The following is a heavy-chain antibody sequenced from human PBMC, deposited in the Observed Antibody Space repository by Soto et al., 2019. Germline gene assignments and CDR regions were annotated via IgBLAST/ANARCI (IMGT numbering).Heavy chain of an antibody. V-gene: IGHV3-23*01. CDR1: GFTFSSYA. Sequence: EVQLLESGGGLVQPGGSLRLSCAASGFTFSSYAMSWFRQAPGKGLEWVSAISGGGGSTYYADSVKGRFTISRDNSKNTLYLEKNGLRDEDTAVYYWAKKGGGHYDYDMDVWGQGTTVIVSS. CDR2: ISGGGGST. J-gene: IGHJ6*02. D-gene: IGHD2-15*01. CDR3: AKKGGGHYDYDMDV.